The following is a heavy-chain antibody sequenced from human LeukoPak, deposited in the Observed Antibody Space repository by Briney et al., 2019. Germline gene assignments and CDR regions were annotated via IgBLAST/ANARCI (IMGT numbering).Heavy chain of an antibody. CDR3: AKDETISGVNYFYY. CDR1: GFSFSSFA. Sequence: GGSLRLSCAASGFSFSSFAMSWVRQAPGEGLEWVSGILGSGDVTFYADSVKGRFTISRDNSDNTLFLQMNSLRAEDTAVYYCAKDETISGVNYFYYWGQGTLVTVSS. D-gene: IGHD3-3*01. CDR2: ILGSGDVT. V-gene: IGHV3-23*01. J-gene: IGHJ4*02.